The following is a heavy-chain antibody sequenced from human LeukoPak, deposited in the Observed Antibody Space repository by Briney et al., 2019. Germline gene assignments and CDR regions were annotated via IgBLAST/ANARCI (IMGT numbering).Heavy chain of an antibody. CDR1: GYSISSSYY. J-gene: IGHJ4*02. V-gene: IGHV4-38-2*02. CDR2: IYYSGST. CDR3: ARSHGSGSYSFSDY. D-gene: IGHD3-10*01. Sequence: SETLSLTCTVSGYSISSSYYWGWIRQPPGKGLEWIGSIYYSGSTYYNPSLKSRVTISVDTSKNQFSLKLSSVTAADTAVYYCARSHGSGSYSFSDYWGQGTLVTVSS.